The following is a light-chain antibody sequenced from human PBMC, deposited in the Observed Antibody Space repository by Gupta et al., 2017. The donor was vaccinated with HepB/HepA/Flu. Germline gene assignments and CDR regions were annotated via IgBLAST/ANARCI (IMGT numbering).Light chain of an antibody. V-gene: IGKV3-15*01. J-gene: IGKJ1*01. CDR3: QYYNNWPRT. Sequence: ERVMTQSPATLSVSPGERATLSCRASQSVFSNLAWFQQKPGQAPRLLIYGASTRATGIPARFSGSGSGTEFTLTISSLQSEDFAVYYCQYYNNWPRTFGQGTKVEIK. CDR1: QSVFSN. CDR2: GAS.